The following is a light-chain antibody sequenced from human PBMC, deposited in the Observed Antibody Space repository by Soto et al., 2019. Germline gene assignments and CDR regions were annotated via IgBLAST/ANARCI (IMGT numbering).Light chain of an antibody. CDR3: QQYHSAPQS. V-gene: IGKV4-1*01. J-gene: IGKJ1*01. CDR1: QSVLYSPNNKNY. CDR2: WAS. Sequence: DIVMTQSPDSLAVSVGERATINCKSSQSVLYSPNNKNYLAWYQQKPGQPPNLLIYWASTRESGVPDRFSGSGSGTDFTLTISSLQAEDVAFYYCQQYHSAPQSFGQGTKVEIK.